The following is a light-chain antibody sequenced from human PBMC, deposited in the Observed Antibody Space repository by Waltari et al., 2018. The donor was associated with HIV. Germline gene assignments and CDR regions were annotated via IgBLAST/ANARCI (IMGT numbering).Light chain of an antibody. Sequence: TQSPSPSGAPGQRVTLPCSAVTSNIPSDSIYWYQQGPGTAPKLLIFRGDQRPSGVPDRFSGSKSGASSALAISGLQSDDEADYYCAAWTDIMSGWLFGGGTKLTVL. J-gene: IGLJ3*02. CDR3: AAWTDIMSGWL. CDR1: TSNIPSDS. CDR2: RGD. V-gene: IGLV1-47*01.